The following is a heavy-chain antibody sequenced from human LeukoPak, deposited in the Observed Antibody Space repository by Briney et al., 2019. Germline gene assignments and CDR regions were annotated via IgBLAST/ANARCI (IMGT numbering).Heavy chain of an antibody. Sequence: PSETLSLTCTVSGGSISSSSYYWGWIRQPPGKGLEWIGGIYYSGSTYCNPSLKSRVTISVDTSKNQFSLKLSSVTAADTAVYYSARHIVPGARVQLWFDYYYYMDVWGRGTTVTVSS. D-gene: IGHD5-18*01. CDR1: GGSISSSSYY. CDR2: IYYSGST. CDR3: ARHIVPGARVQLWFDYYYYMDV. V-gene: IGHV4-39*01. J-gene: IGHJ6*03.